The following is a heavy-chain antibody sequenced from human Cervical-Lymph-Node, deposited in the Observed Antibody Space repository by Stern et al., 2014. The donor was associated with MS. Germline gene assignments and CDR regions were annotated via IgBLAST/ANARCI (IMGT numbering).Heavy chain of an antibody. V-gene: IGHV1-69*01. D-gene: IGHD1-26*01. Sequence: QVQLGQSGAELKKPAASVKLTCKASGGTFSSYAISVRRHPPGPGLEWKGGILPFFGTANYAQKFQGRVTITPDESTHNDVLAPSSLRSEDTAVYYCARGELKEGLVRVMDVWGQGTTVTVSS. CDR2: ILPFFGTA. CDR3: ARGELKEGLVRVMDV. J-gene: IGHJ6*02. CDR1: GGTFSSYA.